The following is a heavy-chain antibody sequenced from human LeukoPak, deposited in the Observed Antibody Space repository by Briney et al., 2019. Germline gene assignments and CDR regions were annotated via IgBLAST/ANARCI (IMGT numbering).Heavy chain of an antibody. J-gene: IGHJ4*02. D-gene: IGHD3-22*01. V-gene: IGHV1-18*01. CDR3: ARAGGDYYDSSGFFDY. CDR1: GYTFTSYG. Sequence: ASVKVSCKASGYTFTSYGISWVRQAPGQGLEWMGWISAYNGNTNYAQKLQGRVTMTTDTSTSTAYMELRSLRSEDTAVYYCARAGGDYYDSSGFFDYWGQGTLVTVSS. CDR2: ISAYNGNT.